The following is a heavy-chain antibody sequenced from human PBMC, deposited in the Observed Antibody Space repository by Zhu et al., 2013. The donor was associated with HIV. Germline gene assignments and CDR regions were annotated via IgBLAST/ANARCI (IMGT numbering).Heavy chain of an antibody. CDR3: ARGSVLAAAGSTFDY. D-gene: IGHD6-13*01. V-gene: IGHV1-46*03. J-gene: IGHJ4*02. CDR2: INPSGGST. Sequence: QVQLVQSGAEVKKPGASVKVSCKASGYTFTSYYMHWVRQAPGQGLEWMGIINPSGGSTSYAQKFQGRVTMTRDTSTSTVYMELSSLRSEDTAVYYCARGSVLAAAGSTFDYWGQGTLVTVSS. CDR1: GYTFTSYY.